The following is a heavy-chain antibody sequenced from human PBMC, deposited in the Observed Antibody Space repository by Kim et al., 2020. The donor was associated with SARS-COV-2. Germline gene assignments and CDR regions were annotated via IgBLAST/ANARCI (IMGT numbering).Heavy chain of an antibody. CDR2: IYSGGST. CDR3: ARDQDYDFWSGYPKNWYFDL. V-gene: IGHV3-66*01. D-gene: IGHD3-3*01. Sequence: GGSLRLSCAASGFTVSSNYMSWVRQAPGKGLEWVSVIYSGGSTYYADSVKGRFTISRDNSKNTLYLQMNSLRAEDTAVYYCARDQDYDFWSGYPKNWYFDLWGRGTLVTVSS. CDR1: GFTVSSNY. J-gene: IGHJ2*01.